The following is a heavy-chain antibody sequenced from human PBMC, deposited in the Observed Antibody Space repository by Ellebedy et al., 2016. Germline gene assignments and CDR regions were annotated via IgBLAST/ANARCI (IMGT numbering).Heavy chain of an antibody. CDR3: ARDRDWAFDI. D-gene: IGHD2-21*02. CDR1: GFTFNTYS. J-gene: IGHJ3*02. CDR2: ISNDDI. Sequence: GGSLRLSCAASGFTFNTYSMNWVRQAPGKGLEWVSYISNDDIYYADSVKGRFTISRDNAKNSVYLQMNSLRDEDAAVYYCARDRDWAFDIWGQGTMVTVSS. V-gene: IGHV3-21*01.